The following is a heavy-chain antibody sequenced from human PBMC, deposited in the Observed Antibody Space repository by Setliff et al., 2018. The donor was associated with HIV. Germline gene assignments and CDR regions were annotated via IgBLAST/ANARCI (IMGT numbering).Heavy chain of an antibody. Sequence: KTSETLSLTCHVSGISISSHHWSWIRQPPGKGLEWIGYIYYTGTTKYNPSLESRVTISIDMSKNQLSLQLSSVTAADTAVYFCARSYSSSLNPSGWMDVWGKGTTVTVSS. CDR2: IYYTGTT. D-gene: IGHD6-13*01. CDR3: ARSYSSSLNPSGWMDV. J-gene: IGHJ6*04. V-gene: IGHV4-59*11. CDR1: GISISSHH.